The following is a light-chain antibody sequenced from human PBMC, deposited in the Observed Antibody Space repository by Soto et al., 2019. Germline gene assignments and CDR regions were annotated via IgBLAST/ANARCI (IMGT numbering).Light chain of an antibody. CDR1: QSVSSSY. CDR2: GAS. Sequence: EIVFKNSPGTVSLYPGERASLSCRASQSVSSSYLAWYQQKPGQAPRLLIYGASSRATGIPDRFSGSGSGTGFTLTISRLEPEDFAVYYCQQYGSSHTWTFGHGTKVDIK. V-gene: IGKV3-20*01. J-gene: IGKJ1*01. CDR3: QQYGSSHTWT.